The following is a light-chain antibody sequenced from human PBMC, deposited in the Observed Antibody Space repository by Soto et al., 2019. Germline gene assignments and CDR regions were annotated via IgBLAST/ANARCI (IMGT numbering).Light chain of an antibody. V-gene: IGKV3-20*01. Sequence: EIVLTQSPGTLSLSPGERATLSCRASQSVSSSYLAWYQQKPGQAPRLLIYGASSRATGIPDRFSGSGSGTDFTLTISRLEPEDSAVYYCQQYGSSPTLTFGQGTKVDIK. CDR1: QSVSSSY. CDR2: GAS. CDR3: QQYGSSPTLT. J-gene: IGKJ1*01.